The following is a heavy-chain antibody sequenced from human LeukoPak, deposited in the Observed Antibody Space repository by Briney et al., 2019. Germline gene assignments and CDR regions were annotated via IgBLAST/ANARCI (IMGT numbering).Heavy chain of an antibody. D-gene: IGHD3-9*01. CDR1: GFTFSDYY. V-gene: IGHV3-11*01. CDR3: AREIDILTGSFDY. CDR2: ISSSGSTI. J-gene: IGHJ4*02. Sequence: GGSLRLSCAASGFTFSDYYMSWIRQAPGKGLEWVSYISSSGSTIYYADSVRGRFTISRDNAKNSLYLQMNSLRAEDTAVYYCAREIDILTGSFDYWGQGTLVTVSS.